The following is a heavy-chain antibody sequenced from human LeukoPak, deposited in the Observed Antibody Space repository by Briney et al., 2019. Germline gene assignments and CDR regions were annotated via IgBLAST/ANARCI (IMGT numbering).Heavy chain of an antibody. CDR3: ARGDYDSSGYPSFDY. CDR1: GFIFSNYW. Sequence: GGSLRLSCAASGFIFSNYWMSWVRQAPGKGLEWVANIKQDGSEKYYVDSVEGRFTISRDNAKNSLYLQMNSLRAEDTAVYYCARGDYDSSGYPSFDYWGQGTLVTVSS. D-gene: IGHD3-22*01. CDR2: IKQDGSEK. V-gene: IGHV3-7*01. J-gene: IGHJ4*02.